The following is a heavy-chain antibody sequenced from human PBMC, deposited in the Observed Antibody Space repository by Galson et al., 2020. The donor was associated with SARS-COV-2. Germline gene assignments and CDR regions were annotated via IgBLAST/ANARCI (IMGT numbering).Heavy chain of an antibody. CDR2: VNPITGGT. J-gene: IGHJ6*02. Sequence: ASVKVSCQASGYSFSGNYLHWVRQTPGQGLEWMGWVNPITGGTHIPQKFQGRVTMTRDTSISAVYMELSRLTSDDTALYYCARGGDSSSSAYPSYYYYGMDVWGQGTTVTVSS. V-gene: IGHV1-2*02. CDR1: GYSFSGNY. CDR3: ARGGDSSSSAYPSYYYYGMDV. D-gene: IGHD6-6*01.